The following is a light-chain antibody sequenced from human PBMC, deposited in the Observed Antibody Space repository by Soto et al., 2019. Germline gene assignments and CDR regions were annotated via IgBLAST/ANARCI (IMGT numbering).Light chain of an antibody. CDR3: CSYVGRYSWV. CDR2: EVS. CDR1: SSDVGGYNY. V-gene: IGLV2-14*01. J-gene: IGLJ3*02. Sequence: QSALTQPASVSGSPGQSITISCTGTSSDVGGYNYVSWYQQHPGKAPKLMIYEVSNRPSGVSNRFSGSKSGNTASLTISGLQAEDEAEYYCCSYVGRYSWVFGGGTQLTVL.